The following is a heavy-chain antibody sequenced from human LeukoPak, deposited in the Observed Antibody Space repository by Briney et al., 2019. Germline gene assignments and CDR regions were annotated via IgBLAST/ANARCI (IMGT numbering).Heavy chain of an antibody. Sequence: GESLQISCAASGFTFSSYAVSWVRQPPGKGLEWVSSISYSGGSTHYADSVKGRFTISRDNSKNTLYLQMNSLRAEDTAVYYCVKSGSGSYYNPDFDYWGQGTLVTVSS. CDR3: VKSGSGSYYNPDFDY. D-gene: IGHD3-10*01. CDR2: ISYSGGST. CDR1: GFTFSSYA. J-gene: IGHJ4*02. V-gene: IGHV3-23*01.